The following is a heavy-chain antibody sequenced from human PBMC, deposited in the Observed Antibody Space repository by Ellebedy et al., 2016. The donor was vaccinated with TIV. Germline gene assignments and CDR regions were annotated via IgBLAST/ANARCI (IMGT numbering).Heavy chain of an antibody. CDR2: IYTSGST. CDR3: AGGYSSGWTDY. CDR1: GGSIRSYY. Sequence: MPSETLSLTCTVSGGSIRSYYWSWIRQPAGKGLEWIGRIYTSGSTNYNPSLQSRVTMSVDTSKNHFSLKLSSVTAADTAVYYCAGGYSSGWTDYWGQGTLVTVSS. V-gene: IGHV4-4*07. D-gene: IGHD6-19*01. J-gene: IGHJ4*02.